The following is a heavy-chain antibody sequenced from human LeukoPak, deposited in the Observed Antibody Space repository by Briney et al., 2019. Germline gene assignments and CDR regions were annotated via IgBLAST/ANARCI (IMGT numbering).Heavy chain of an antibody. J-gene: IGHJ4*02. D-gene: IGHD6-13*01. V-gene: IGHV3-11*01. CDR1: GFSFSRYY. CDR2: IPTSGISV. Sequence: TGGSLRLSCAASGFSFSRYYMSWVRQTPGKALEWISYIPTSGISVQYADSVRGRFTASRDDAKNSLHLQMDSLRAEDTALYYCVKDKTLAVANSLFDYWGQGTLVTVSS. CDR3: VKDKTLAVANSLFDY.